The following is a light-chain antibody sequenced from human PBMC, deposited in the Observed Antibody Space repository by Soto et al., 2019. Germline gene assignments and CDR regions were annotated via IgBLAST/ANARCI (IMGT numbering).Light chain of an antibody. CDR1: NIGSES. J-gene: IGLJ1*01. V-gene: IGLV3-21*02. CDR3: QVWYSSTDLYV. CDR2: DDS. Sequence: SYELAQPPSVSVAPGQTARITCGGNNIGSESVHWYQQRPGQAPVLVVYDDSDRPSGIPERFSGSNSANTATLTISRVEAGDEAHYYCQVWYSSTDLYVFGSGTKVTVL.